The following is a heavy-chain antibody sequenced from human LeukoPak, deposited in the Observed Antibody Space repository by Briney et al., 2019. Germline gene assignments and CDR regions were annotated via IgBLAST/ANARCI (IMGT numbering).Heavy chain of an antibody. J-gene: IGHJ4*02. CDR3: ARDDSGYDYLFGY. V-gene: IGHV3-30-3*01. CDR1: GLTFSSYA. D-gene: IGHD5-12*01. Sequence: GRSLRLSCAASGLTFSSYAMHWVRQAPGKGLEWVAVISYDGSNKYYADSVKGRFTISRDNSKNTLYLQMNSLRAEDTAVYYCARDDSGYDYLFGYWGQGTLVTVSS. CDR2: ISYDGSNK.